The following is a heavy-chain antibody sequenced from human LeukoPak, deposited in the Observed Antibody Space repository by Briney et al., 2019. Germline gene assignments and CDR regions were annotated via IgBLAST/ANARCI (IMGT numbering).Heavy chain of an antibody. V-gene: IGHV3-30*19. Sequence: GRSLRLSCTASGFTFSRFVMHWVRQTPVKGLEWLAATTHDGSKQDYADSVRGRFTISRDNSRNSVYLQLNSVTVEDTAVYFCAKAVLWSGADTFDVWGQGTTVIVSS. J-gene: IGHJ3*01. CDR3: AKAVLWSGADTFDV. D-gene: IGHD3-10*01. CDR2: TTHDGSKQ. CDR1: GFTFSRFV.